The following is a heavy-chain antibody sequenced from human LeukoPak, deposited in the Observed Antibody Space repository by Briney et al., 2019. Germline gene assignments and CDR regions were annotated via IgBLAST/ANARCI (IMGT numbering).Heavy chain of an antibody. D-gene: IGHD2-15*01. J-gene: IGHJ4*02. CDR1: GFTFSSYE. CDR2: ITSSSSTI. Sequence: PGGSLRLSCAVSGFTFSSYEMNWVRQAPGKGLEWVSYITSSSSTIYYADSVKGRFTISRDNAKNSLYLQMNSLRDEDTAVYYCARDSCSGGSCYSFDYWGQGTLVTVSS. V-gene: IGHV3-48*02. CDR3: ARDSCSGGSCYSFDY.